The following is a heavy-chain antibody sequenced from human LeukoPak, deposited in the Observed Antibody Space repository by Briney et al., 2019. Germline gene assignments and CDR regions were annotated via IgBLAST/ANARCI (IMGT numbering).Heavy chain of an antibody. V-gene: IGHV1-2*02. CDR1: GYTFTGYY. Sequence: ASVKVSCKASGYTFTGYYMHWVRQAPGQGLEWMGWINPNSGGTNYAQKFQGRVTMTRDTSISTAYMELSRLRSDDTAVYYCARVSCSGGSCFNWFDPWGQGTLVTVSS. J-gene: IGHJ5*02. D-gene: IGHD2-15*01. CDR2: INPNSGGT. CDR3: ARVSCSGGSCFNWFDP.